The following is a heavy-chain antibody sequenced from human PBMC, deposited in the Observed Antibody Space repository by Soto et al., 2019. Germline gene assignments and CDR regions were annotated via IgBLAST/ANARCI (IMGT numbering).Heavy chain of an antibody. V-gene: IGHV3-53*01. J-gene: IGHJ6*02. CDR1: GFTVSNNY. Sequence: PGGSLRLSCAASGFTVSNNYMSWVRQAPGKGLEWVSVIYSGGSTYYADSVKGRFTISRDNSKNTLYLQMNSLRAEDTAVYYCAREIAVVAATQTTPYYYGMDVWGQGTTVTVSS. D-gene: IGHD2-15*01. CDR2: IYSGGST. CDR3: AREIAVVAATQTTPYYYGMDV.